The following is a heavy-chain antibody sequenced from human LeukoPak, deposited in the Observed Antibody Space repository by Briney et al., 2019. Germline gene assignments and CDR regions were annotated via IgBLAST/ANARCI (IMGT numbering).Heavy chain of an antibody. V-gene: IGHV3-9*01. D-gene: IGHD6-13*01. CDR2: ISWNSGSI. Sequence: GWSVRLSCAASGFTFDDYAMHWVRQAPGKGLEGVSGISWNSGSIGYADSVKGRFTISRDNSKNTLYLQINSLRAEDTAVYYCAKDRQAAGTYYFDYWGQGTLVTVSS. CDR1: GFTFDDYA. J-gene: IGHJ4*02. CDR3: AKDRQAAGTYYFDY.